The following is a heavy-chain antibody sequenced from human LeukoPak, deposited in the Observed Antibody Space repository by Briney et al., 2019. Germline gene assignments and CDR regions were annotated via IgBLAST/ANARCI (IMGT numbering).Heavy chain of an antibody. V-gene: IGHV3-23*01. CDR3: ARHDSFSPY. CDR2: ISDSGGST. J-gene: IGHJ4*02. CDR1: GFTFSDYA. Sequence: GGSLRLSCVASGFTFSDYAMSWVRQAPGKGLEWVSGISDSGGSTYYADSVKGRCTISRDNSKNTVSLQMNNLRAEDTAVSFCARHDSFSPYWGRGTLVTVTS. D-gene: IGHD3-3*02.